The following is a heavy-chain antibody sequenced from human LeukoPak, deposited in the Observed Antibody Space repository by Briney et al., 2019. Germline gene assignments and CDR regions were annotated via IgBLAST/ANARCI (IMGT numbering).Heavy chain of an antibody. V-gene: IGHV3-21*01. Sequence: GGSLRLSCAASGFTFSSYSMNWIRQAPGKGLEWVSSISSSSSYIYYADSVKGRFTISRDNAKSSLYLQMNSLRAEDTAVYYCARDGYNSASHYWGQGTLVTVSS. CDR1: GFTFSSYS. CDR3: ARDGYNSASHY. D-gene: IGHD5-24*01. CDR2: ISSSSSYI. J-gene: IGHJ4*02.